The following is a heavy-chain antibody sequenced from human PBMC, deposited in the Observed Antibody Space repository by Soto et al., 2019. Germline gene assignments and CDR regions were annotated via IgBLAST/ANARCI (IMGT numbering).Heavy chain of an antibody. J-gene: IGHJ4*02. CDR3: ARHSGYDYVFDY. Sequence: ASVKVSCKASGYTFTGYYIHWVRQAPGQGLEWMGWINPNNGDTNYAQKFQGRVSMTRDTSTSTAYMELSSLRFDDTAVYYCARHSGYDYVFDYWGQGTLVTVS. V-gene: IGHV1-2*02. CDR2: INPNNGDT. CDR1: GYTFTGYY. D-gene: IGHD5-12*01.